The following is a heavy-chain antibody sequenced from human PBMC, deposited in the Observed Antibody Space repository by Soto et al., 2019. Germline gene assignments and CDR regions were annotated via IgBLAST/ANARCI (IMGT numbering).Heavy chain of an antibody. D-gene: IGHD2-2*01. Sequence: SETLSLTCAISGAPTTWGDYSWNWIRQPPGKGLEWIGYIFHGGSTYYNPSLRSRVTISVDRSRTQFSLKMSSVTAADTAVYYCARGRVVVPAAVMFNCLDPWGQGALVTVSS. J-gene: IGHJ5*02. V-gene: IGHV4-30-2*01. CDR3: ARGRVVVPAAVMFNCLDP. CDR2: IFHGGST. CDR1: GAPTTWGDYS.